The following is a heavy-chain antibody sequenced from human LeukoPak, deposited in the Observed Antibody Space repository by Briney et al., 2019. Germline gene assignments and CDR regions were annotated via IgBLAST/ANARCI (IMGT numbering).Heavy chain of an antibody. D-gene: IGHD3-16*02. Sequence: SETLSLTCAVYGGSFSGYYWSWIRQPPGKGLEWIGEINHSGSTNYNPSLKSRVTISVDTSKNQFSLKLSSVTAADTAVYYCARGRYLGPGSGVWRSYRRKSDAFDIWGQGTMVTVSS. CDR3: ARGRYLGPGSGVWRSYRRKSDAFDI. V-gene: IGHV4-34*01. CDR1: GGSFSGYY. CDR2: INHSGST. J-gene: IGHJ3*02.